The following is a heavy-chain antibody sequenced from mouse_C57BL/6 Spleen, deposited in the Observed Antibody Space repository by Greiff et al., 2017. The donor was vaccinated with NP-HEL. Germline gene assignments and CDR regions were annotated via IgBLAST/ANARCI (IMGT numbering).Heavy chain of an antibody. Sequence: QVQLQQSGAELVKPGASVKVSCKASGYTFTSYWMHWVKQRPGQGLEWIGRIHPSDSDTNYNQKFKGKATLTVDKASSTAYMQLSSLTSEDSAVYYCAPRIYDYDEGFAYWGQGTLVTVSA. J-gene: IGHJ3*01. V-gene: IGHV1-74*01. CDR3: APRIYDYDEGFAY. CDR2: IHPSDSDT. D-gene: IGHD2-4*01. CDR1: GYTFTSYW.